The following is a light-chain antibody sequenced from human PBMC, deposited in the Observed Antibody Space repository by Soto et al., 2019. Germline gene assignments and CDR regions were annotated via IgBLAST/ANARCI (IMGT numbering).Light chain of an antibody. CDR3: CSYAGSSTFA. Sequence: SVLTQPASVSGSPGQSITISCTGTSSDVGSYNLVSWYQQHPGKAPKLMIYEGSKRPSGVSNRFSGSKSGNTASLTISGLQAEDEADYYCCSYAGSSTFAFGGGTKLTVL. CDR1: SSDVGSYNL. J-gene: IGLJ3*02. CDR2: EGS. V-gene: IGLV2-23*03.